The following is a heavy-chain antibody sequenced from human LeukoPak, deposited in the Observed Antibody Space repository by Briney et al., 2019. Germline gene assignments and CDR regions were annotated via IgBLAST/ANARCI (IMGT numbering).Heavy chain of an antibody. CDR1: GYSLSSGYY. V-gene: IGHV4-38-2*02. Sequence: SETLSLTCTVSGYSLSSGYYWGWIRQPPGKGLEWIGSIYHSGGTYSNPSLKSRVTISLDTSKNQFSLKLSSVTAADTAVYYCVGTVAGTGYGINFQHWGQGTLVTVSS. CDR2: IYHSGGT. CDR3: VGTVAGTGYGINFQH. D-gene: IGHD6-19*01. J-gene: IGHJ1*01.